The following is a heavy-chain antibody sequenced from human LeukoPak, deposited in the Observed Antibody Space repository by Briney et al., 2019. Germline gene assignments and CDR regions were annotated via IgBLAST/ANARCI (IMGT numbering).Heavy chain of an antibody. D-gene: IGHD3-3*01. CDR2: INPNSGGT. CDR3: ARGGGFLEWLPKPDLDY. V-gene: IGHV1-2*02. CDR1: GYTFTSYD. J-gene: IGHJ4*02. Sequence: ASVKVSCKASGYTFTSYDISWVRQAPGQGLEWMGWINPNSGGTNYAQKFQGRVTMTRDTSISTAYMELSRLRSDDTAVYYCARGGGFLEWLPKPDLDYWGQGTLVTVSS.